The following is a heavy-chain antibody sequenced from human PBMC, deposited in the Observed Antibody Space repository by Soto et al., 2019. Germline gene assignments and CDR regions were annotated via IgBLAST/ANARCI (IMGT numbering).Heavy chain of an antibody. V-gene: IGHV4-59*01. D-gene: IGHD4-17*01. Sequence: TSETLSLTCTVSGGSISSYYWSWIRQPPGRGLEWIGYIHYSGSTNYNPSLKSRVSISVDTSKNQFSLKLNSVTAADTAVYYCARAYGADWFDPWGQGTLVTVSS. CDR2: IHYSGST. J-gene: IGHJ5*02. CDR3: ARAYGADWFDP. CDR1: GGSISSYY.